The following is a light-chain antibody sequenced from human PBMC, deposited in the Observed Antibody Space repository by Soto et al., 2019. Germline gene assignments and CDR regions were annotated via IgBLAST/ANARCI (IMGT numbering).Light chain of an antibody. CDR3: QQRYNWPPIT. J-gene: IGKJ5*01. CDR2: DAS. Sequence: EVVLTQSPATLSLSPGERATLSCRASQSVDRYLAWYQQKPGQAPRLLIYDASNRAAGIPARFSGSGSGTDFTPTISSLESEDFAVYFCQQRYNWPPITFGQGTRLEIK. CDR1: QSVDRY. V-gene: IGKV3-11*01.